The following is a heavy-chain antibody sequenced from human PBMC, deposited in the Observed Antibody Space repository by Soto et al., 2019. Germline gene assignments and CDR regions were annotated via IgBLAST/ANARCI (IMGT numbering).Heavy chain of an antibody. J-gene: IGHJ6*02. Sequence: QVQVVESGGGVVQPGRSLRLSCAASGFTFSSHGMHWVRQAPGKGLEWVALVWYDGRNKDYADSVKGRFTISRDNSKNTLYLQMNSLRDEDTAVYYCVRAAGYSGNDYVYYYGRDVWGQGTTVPVSS. CDR2: VWYDGRNK. V-gene: IGHV3-33*01. D-gene: IGHD5-12*01. CDR3: VRAAGYSGNDYVYYYGRDV. CDR1: GFTFSSHG.